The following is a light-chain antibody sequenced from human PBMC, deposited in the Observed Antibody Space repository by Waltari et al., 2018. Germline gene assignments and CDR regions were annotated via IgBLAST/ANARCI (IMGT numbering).Light chain of an antibody. J-gene: IGKJ2*01. CDR3: QQYYSIPYT. CDR1: QSVLYSSTNKNY. CDR2: WAS. Sequence: DIVMTQTPDSLAVSLGERATINCKSSQSVLYSSTNKNYLALYQQKPGQPPKLLIYWASTRESGVPDRFSGSGSGTDFTLTISSLQAEDVAVYYCQQYYSIPYTFGQGTKLEIK. V-gene: IGKV4-1*01.